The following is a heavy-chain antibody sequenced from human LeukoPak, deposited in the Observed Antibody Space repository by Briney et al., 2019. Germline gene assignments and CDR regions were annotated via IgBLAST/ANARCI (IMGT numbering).Heavy chain of an antibody. CDR1: GFTFSSYA. Sequence: GGSLRLSSAASGFTFSSYAMHWVRQAPGKGLEWVAVISYDGSNKYYADSVKGRFTISRDNSKNTLYLQMNSLRAEDTAVYYCARERTSTLDYWGQGTLVTVSS. CDR3: ARERTSTLDY. J-gene: IGHJ4*02. V-gene: IGHV3-30*04. CDR2: ISYDGSNK.